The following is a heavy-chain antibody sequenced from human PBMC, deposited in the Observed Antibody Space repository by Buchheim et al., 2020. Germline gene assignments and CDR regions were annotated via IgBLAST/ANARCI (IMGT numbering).Heavy chain of an antibody. CDR3: ARDYEVVATIGEYYYYYYGMDV. Sequence: QVQLVQSGAEVKKPGASVKVSCKASGYTFTSYYMHWVRQAPGQGLEWMGIINPSGGSTSYAQKFQGRVTVTRDTSTSTVYMELSSLRSEDTAVYYCARDYEVVATIGEYYYYYYGMDVWGQGTT. CDR1: GYTFTSYY. CDR2: INPSGGST. V-gene: IGHV1-46*01. D-gene: IGHD5-12*01. J-gene: IGHJ6*02.